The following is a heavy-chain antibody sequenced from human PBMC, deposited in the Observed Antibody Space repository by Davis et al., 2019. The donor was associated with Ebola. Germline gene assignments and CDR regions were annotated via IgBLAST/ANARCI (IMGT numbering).Heavy chain of an antibody. CDR2: MKQDGSEE. D-gene: IGHD1-26*01. J-gene: IGHJ4*02. V-gene: IGHV3-7*03. Sequence: GESLKISCAASGFTFSSYWMSWVRQAPGKGLEWVANMKQDGSEEAYVDSVKGRFTISRDNTNNSLYLQMNSLRAEDTAVYYCARSGSYKFDYWGQGTLVTVSS. CDR1: GFTFSSYW. CDR3: ARSGSYKFDY.